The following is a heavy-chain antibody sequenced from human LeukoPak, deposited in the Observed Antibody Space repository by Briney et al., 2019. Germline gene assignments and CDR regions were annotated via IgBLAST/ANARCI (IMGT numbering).Heavy chain of an antibody. Sequence: GGSLRLSCAASGFTFGSYAMSWVRQAPGKGLEWGSFISPTGDRTSNADSVEGRFTISRDNPRNTLYLHMNSLRDEDTAVYYCAIMHGYYDGSGYWVQWGQGTLVTVSS. J-gene: IGHJ4*02. V-gene: IGHV3-23*01. CDR3: AIMHGYYDGSGYWVQ. D-gene: IGHD3-22*01. CDR1: GFTFGSYA. CDR2: ISPTGDRT.